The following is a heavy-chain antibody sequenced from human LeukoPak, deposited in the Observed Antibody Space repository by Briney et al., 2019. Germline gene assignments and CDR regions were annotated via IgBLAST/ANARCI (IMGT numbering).Heavy chain of an antibody. J-gene: IGHJ4*02. CDR1: GFTLSHYA. D-gene: IGHD3-22*01. CDR2: IGGGGGST. V-gene: IGHV3-23*01. CDR3: ARVPLYDRSGYYFDY. Sequence: GGSLRLSCSMSGFTLSHYAMSWVRQAPGKGLEWVSTIGGGGGSTDYTDSVKGRFTISRDNSKNTLYLQMNSLGAEDTAVYYCARVPLYDRSGYYFDYWGLGTLVTVSS.